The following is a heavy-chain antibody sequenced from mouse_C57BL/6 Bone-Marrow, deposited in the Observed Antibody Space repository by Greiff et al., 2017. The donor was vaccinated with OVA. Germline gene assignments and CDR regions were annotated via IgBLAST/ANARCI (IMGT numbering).Heavy chain of an antibody. CDR3: ARDYYGIDAMDY. V-gene: IGHV1-37*01. Sequence: EVKLMESGPELVKPGASVKISCKASGYSFTGYFMNWVKQSHGKSLEWIGRINPYNGDTFYNQKFKGKATLTVDKSSSPDNMERLSLTSEDFAVYYCARDYYGIDAMDYWGQGTSVTVSS. CDR2: INPYNGDT. D-gene: IGHD1-1*01. CDR1: GYSFTGYF. J-gene: IGHJ4*01.